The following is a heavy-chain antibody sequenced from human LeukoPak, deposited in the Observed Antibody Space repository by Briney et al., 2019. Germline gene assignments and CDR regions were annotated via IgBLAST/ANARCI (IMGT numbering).Heavy chain of an antibody. Sequence: PGGSLRLSCAASGFTFSSYSMNWVRQAPGKGLGWVSYISGSSSTMYYADSVRGRFTISRDNAKNSLFLQMNSLRDEDTAVYYCARGRSSSYYGSGDNLYYFDYWGQGTLVTVSS. CDR2: ISGSSSTM. V-gene: IGHV3-48*02. CDR1: GFTFSSYS. D-gene: IGHD3-10*01. J-gene: IGHJ4*02. CDR3: ARGRSSSYYGSGDNLYYFDY.